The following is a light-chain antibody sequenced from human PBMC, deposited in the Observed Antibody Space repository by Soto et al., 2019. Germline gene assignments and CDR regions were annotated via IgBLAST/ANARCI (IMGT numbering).Light chain of an antibody. CDR1: QSVSSH. CDR2: GAS. V-gene: IGKV3-15*01. CDR3: QQYDDWRLLT. J-gene: IGKJ4*01. Sequence: EVVMTQSPATLSVSPGDKATLSCRASQSVSSHLAWYQQKPGQAPRLLIYGASTRASGVPARFSGSGSGTEFTLTISNLQSEDFAIYYCQQYDDWRLLTFGGGTKVEI.